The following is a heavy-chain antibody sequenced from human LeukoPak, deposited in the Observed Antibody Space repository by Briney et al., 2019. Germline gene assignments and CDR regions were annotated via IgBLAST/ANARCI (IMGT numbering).Heavy chain of an antibody. V-gene: IGHV3-21*01. CDR1: GFTFSSYS. CDR2: ISSSSSYI. CDR3: ARDNYYDSSGYDY. D-gene: IGHD3-22*01. J-gene: IGHJ4*02. Sequence: GGSLRLSCAAPGFTFSSYSMNWVRQAPGKGLEWVSSISSSSSYIYYADSVKGRFTISRDNAKNSLYLQMNSLRAEDTAVYYCARDNYYDSSGYDYWGQGTLVTVSS.